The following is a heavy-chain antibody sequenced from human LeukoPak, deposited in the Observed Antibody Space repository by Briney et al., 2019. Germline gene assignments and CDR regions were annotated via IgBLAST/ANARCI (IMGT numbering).Heavy chain of an antibody. J-gene: IGHJ6*03. Sequence: GGSLRLSCAASGFTFSGSAMHWVRQAPGKGLEWVTLIRSDSSNDYYADSVKGRFTIGRDDSKNTLYLQMNSLRPEDTAVYYCHRYPGQGVRGYYMDVWGKGTTVTVSS. V-gene: IGHV3-30*01. CDR3: HRYPGQGVRGYYMDV. D-gene: IGHD2-15*01. CDR2: IRSDSSND. CDR1: GFTFSGSA.